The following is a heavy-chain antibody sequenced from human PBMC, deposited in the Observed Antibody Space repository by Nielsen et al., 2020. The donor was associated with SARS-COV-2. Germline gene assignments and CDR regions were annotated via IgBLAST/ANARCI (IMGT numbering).Heavy chain of an antibody. CDR2: IYYTGST. V-gene: IGHV4-30-4*01. J-gene: IGHJ6*02. CDR1: GGSISSYEYY. CDR3: ARDRQGYNYFYAMDV. Sequence: SETLSLTCTVSGGSISSYEYYWSWIRQPPGKGLEWIGYIYYTGSTYYNPSFESRLTISVDTSKNQFSLRLSSVTAADTAQYYCARDRQGYNYFYAMDVWGQGTTVTVSS.